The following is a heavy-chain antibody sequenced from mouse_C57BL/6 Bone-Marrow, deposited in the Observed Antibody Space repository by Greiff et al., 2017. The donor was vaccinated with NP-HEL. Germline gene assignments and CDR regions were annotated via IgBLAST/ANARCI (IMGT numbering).Heavy chain of an antibody. CDR2: IDPENGDT. Sequence: VQLQQSGAELVRPGASVKLSCTASGFNIKDDYMHWVKQRPEQGLEWIGWIDPENGDTEYASKFQGKATITADTSSNTAYLQLSSLTSEDTAVYYCTTEGDEYDEGGPYWYFDVWGTGTTVTVSS. J-gene: IGHJ1*03. CDR1: GFNIKDDY. V-gene: IGHV14-4*01. D-gene: IGHD2-4*01. CDR3: TTEGDEYDEGGPYWYFDV.